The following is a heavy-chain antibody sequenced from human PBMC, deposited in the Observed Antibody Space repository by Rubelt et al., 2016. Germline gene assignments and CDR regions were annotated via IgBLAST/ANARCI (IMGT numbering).Heavy chain of an antibody. CDR2: INPTSGST. CDR1: GNTLTDNF. J-gene: IGHJ4*02. CDR3: ATAPLTRGWLQLTN. Sequence: EVKKPGASVKVSCEASGNTLTDNFIHWVRQAPGQGPEWMGVINPTSGSTNYAQKFQKRVTMTTDTSARAVYMQLSSLTSDDTAVIYCATAPLTRGWLQLTNWGQGTPVTVSS. D-gene: IGHD5-24*01. V-gene: IGHV1-46*01.